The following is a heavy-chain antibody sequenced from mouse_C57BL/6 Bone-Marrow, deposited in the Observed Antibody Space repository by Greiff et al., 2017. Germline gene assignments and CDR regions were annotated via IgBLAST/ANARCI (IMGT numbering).Heavy chain of an antibody. J-gene: IGHJ4*01. Sequence: QVQLQQPGAELVKPGASVKLSCKASGYTFTSYWMHWVKQRPGRGLEWIGRIDPNSGGTKYNEKFKSTAKLTVDKPSSTAYMQLSSLTSEDSAVYYCARWAPIYYYGSSYDYYAMDYWGQGTSVTVSS. D-gene: IGHD1-1*01. CDR1: GYTFTSYW. V-gene: IGHV1-72*01. CDR3: ARWAPIYYYGSSYDYYAMDY. CDR2: IDPNSGGT.